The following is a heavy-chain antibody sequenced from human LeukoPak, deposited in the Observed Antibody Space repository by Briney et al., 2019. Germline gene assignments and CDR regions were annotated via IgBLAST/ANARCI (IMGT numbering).Heavy chain of an antibody. V-gene: IGHV4-59*08. CDR2: IYYSGST. J-gene: IGHJ2*01. D-gene: IGHD3-22*01. CDR1: GGSISNYY. Sequence: PSETLSLTCTVSGGSISNYYWSWIRQPPGKGLEWLGFIYYSGSTNYNPSLKSRVTISVDTSKNQFSLRLSSVTAADTAVYYCARRVGYDSGGYYHWYFDLWGRGTLVTVSS. CDR3: ARRVGYDSGGYYHWYFDL.